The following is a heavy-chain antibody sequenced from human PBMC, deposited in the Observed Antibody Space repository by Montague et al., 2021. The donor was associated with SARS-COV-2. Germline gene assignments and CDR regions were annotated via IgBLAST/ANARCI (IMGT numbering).Heavy chain of an antibody. CDR2: IDWDDDK. J-gene: IGHJ6*02. Sequence: PALVKPTQTLTLTCTFSGFSLSTSGMCVSWIRQPPGKALEWLALIDWDDDKYYSTSLKTRLTISRDTSKNQVVLTMTNMDPVDTATYYCARIVYDILTGSTYYGMDVWGQGTTVTLSS. V-gene: IGHV2-70*01. CDR3: ARIVYDILTGSTYYGMDV. D-gene: IGHD3-9*01. CDR1: GFSLSTSGMC.